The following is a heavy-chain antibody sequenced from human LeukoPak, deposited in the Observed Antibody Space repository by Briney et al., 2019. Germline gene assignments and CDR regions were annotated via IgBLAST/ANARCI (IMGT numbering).Heavy chain of an antibody. V-gene: IGHV4-34*01. CDR3: ARVGLVVDRDYYYGMDV. D-gene: IGHD3-22*01. J-gene: IGHJ6*02. Sequence: SETLSLTCAVYGGSFSGYYWSWIRQPPGKGLEWIGEINHSGSTNYNPSLKSRVTISVDTSKNQFSLKLSSVTAADTAVYYCARVGLVVDRDYYYGMDVWGQGTTVTVSS. CDR1: GGSFSGYY. CDR2: INHSGST.